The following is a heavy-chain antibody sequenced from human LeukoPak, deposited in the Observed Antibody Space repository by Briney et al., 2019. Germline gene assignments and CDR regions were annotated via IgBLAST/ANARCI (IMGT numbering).Heavy chain of an antibody. CDR2: ISGSGSYK. Sequence: PGGSLRLSSAASGFIFSTYSMNWVRQAPGKGLEWVSSISGSGSYKHYADSVKGRFTISRDNAKNSLFLQMKSLRAEDMAVYYCASDQGYCSGDSCPYGMDVWGQGTTVTVSS. CDR3: ASDQGYCSGDSCPYGMDV. CDR1: GFIFSTYS. J-gene: IGHJ6*02. D-gene: IGHD2-15*01. V-gene: IGHV3-21*01.